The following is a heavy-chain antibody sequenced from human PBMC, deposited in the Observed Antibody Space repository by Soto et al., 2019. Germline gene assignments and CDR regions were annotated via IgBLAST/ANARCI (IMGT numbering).Heavy chain of an antibody. CDR3: AYRLPYYNNWQTGWFDP. V-gene: IGHV2-5*02. CDR1: GFSLSTSGVG. J-gene: IGHJ5*02. D-gene: IGHD3-9*01. Sequence: QITLKESGPTLVKPTQTLTLTCTFSGFSLSTSGVGVGWIRQPPGKALECLALIYWDDDKRYSPSLNSRLTITKDTSKNQVVLTLTNMDPVDTATYHCAYRLPYYNNWQTGWFDPWGQGTLVIVSS. CDR2: IYWDDDK.